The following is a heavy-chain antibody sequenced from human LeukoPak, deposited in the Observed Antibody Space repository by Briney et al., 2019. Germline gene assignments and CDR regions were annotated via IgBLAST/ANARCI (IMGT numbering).Heavy chain of an antibody. Sequence: SGGSLRLSCAASGFTFSSYAMSWVRQAPGKGLEWVSGISGSGDSTYYADSVKGRFTISRDNAKNSLYLQMNSLRDEDTAVYYCARDMTFCSGDSCYSLGFDIWGQGTMVTVSS. D-gene: IGHD2-15*01. CDR2: ISGSGDST. CDR1: GFTFSSYA. J-gene: IGHJ3*02. CDR3: ARDMTFCSGDSCYSLGFDI. V-gene: IGHV3-23*01.